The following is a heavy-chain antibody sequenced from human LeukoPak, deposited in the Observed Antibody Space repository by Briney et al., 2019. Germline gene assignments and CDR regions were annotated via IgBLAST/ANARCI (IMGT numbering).Heavy chain of an antibody. V-gene: IGHV1-2*02. CDR3: ARAAVAGMFHFDY. CDR1: GYTFTGYY. CDR2: INPNSGGT. Sequence: ASVKVSCKASGYTFTGYYMHWVRQAPGQGLEWMGWINPNSGGTNYARKFQGRVTMTRDTSISTAYMELSRLRSDDTAVYYCARAAVAGMFHFDYWGQGTLVTVSS. J-gene: IGHJ4*02. D-gene: IGHD6-19*01.